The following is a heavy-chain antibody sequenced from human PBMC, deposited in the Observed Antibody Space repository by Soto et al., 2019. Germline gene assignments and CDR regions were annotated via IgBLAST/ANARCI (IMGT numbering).Heavy chain of an antibody. CDR3: ARGGYGIYGVDQ. CDR1: GFIFTNYW. CDR2: IKSDGST. D-gene: IGHD5-12*01. Sequence: GGSLRLSCAVSGFIFTNYWMHWVRQVPGKGLEWVSRIKSDGSTYYADSVKGRFTLSGDNAKNTVYLQMNSLRAEDTAVYYCARGGYGIYGVDQWGQ. V-gene: IGHV3-74*01. J-gene: IGHJ4*02.